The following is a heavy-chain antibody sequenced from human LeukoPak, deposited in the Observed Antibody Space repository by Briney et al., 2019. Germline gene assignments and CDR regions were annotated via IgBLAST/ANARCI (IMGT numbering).Heavy chain of an antibody. D-gene: IGHD6-13*01. V-gene: IGHV1-2*02. Sequence: ASVKVSCKASGYTFTGYYMHWVQQAPGQGLEWMGWINPNSGGTNYAQKFQGRVTMTRDTSISTAYMELSRLRSDDTAVYYCARGAIAAAAPYYFDYWGQGTLVTVSS. CDR3: ARGAIAAAAPYYFDY. CDR1: GYTFTGYY. J-gene: IGHJ4*02. CDR2: INPNSGGT.